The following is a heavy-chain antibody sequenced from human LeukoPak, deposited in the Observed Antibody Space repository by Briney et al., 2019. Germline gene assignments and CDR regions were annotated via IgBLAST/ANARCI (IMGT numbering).Heavy chain of an antibody. J-gene: IGHJ4*02. CDR2: IYTRGST. CDR3: AGEGHYYVDTGYYYGGEDY. V-gene: IGHV4-4*07. CDR1: GYSISSDYY. D-gene: IGHD3-22*01. Sequence: SETLSLTCAVSGYSISSDYYWSWIRQPAGKGLEWIGRIYTRGSTNYNPSLKSRITISVDTSRNQFSLKLTSVTAADTAVYYCAGEGHYYVDTGYYYGGEDYWGQGTLVTVSS.